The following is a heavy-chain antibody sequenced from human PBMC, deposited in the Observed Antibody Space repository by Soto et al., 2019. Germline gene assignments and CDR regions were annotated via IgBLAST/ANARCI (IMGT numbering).Heavy chain of an antibody. D-gene: IGHD6-19*01. V-gene: IGHV3-23*01. CDR3: AKARQAQSHYYYGMDV. Sequence: TGGSLRLSCAASGFTFSNNAMNWVRQAPGKGLEWVSGISGTGYGTYYADSVKGRFTISRDSSNNTLYLQMNSLRGEDTAIYYRAKARQAQSHYYYGMDVWGQGTPVTVSS. CDR1: GFTFSNNA. J-gene: IGHJ6*02. CDR2: ISGTGYGT.